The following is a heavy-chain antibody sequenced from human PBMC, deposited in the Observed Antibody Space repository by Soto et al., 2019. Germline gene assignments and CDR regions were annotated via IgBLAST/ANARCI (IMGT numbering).Heavy chain of an antibody. CDR1: GGTFSSET. J-gene: IGHJ5*02. D-gene: IGHD2-2*02. V-gene: IGHV1-69*01. CDR3: ATLVPAPIKLFPRLGWFDP. CDR2: IIPITDTA. Sequence: QVQLVQSGAEVKKPGSSVKVSCKASGGTFSSETITWVRQAPGQGLEWMGGIIPITDTANYAQNFQGRDTITADESTSTVYMELSSLRSEDTAVYYCATLVPAPIKLFPRLGWFDPWGQGTLVTVSS.